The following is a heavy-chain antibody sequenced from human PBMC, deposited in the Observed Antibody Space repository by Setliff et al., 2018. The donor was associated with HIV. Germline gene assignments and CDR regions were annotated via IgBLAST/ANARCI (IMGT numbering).Heavy chain of an antibody. CDR2: MYYTGST. D-gene: IGHD6-19*01. Sequence: PAETLSLTCTVSGGSTDSGSYYWAWIRQPPGKGLEWMGSMYYTGSTYYNPSLKSRVTISIDTSKHQFSLKLNSVTAADTAMYYCARDGGSSGWYFVLGYSDYWGPGTLVTVSS. CDR3: ARDGGSSGWYFVLGYSDY. V-gene: IGHV4-39*02. J-gene: IGHJ4*02. CDR1: GGSTDSGSYY.